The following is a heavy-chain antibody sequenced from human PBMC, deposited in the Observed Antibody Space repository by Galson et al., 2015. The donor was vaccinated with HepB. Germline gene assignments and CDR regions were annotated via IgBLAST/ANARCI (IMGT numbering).Heavy chain of an antibody. CDR1: GYTFTNYA. CDR3: ARFLPPQTTVTTWAFGY. CDR2: INTNTGNP. J-gene: IGHJ4*02. Sequence: SCKASGYTFTNYAMNWVRQAPGQGLEWMGWINTNTGNPTYAQGFTGRFVFSLDTSVSTAYLQISSLKAEDTAVYYCARFLPPQTTVTTWAFGYWGQGTLVTVSS. V-gene: IGHV7-4-1*02. D-gene: IGHD4-11*01.